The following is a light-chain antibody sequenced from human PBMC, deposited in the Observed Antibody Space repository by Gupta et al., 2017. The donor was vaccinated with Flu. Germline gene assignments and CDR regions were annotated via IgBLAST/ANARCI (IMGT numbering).Light chain of an antibody. CDR1: QSISSW. CDR2: KAS. Sequence: DIQMTQSPSTLSASVGDRVTIICRASQSISSWLAWYQQKPGKLPILLNDKASSLQSRVPSRFSGSGSGTKFTLPISSLQPDDFASYYCQHYRSYRSFGQWTKVEIK. J-gene: IGKJ1*01. CDR3: QHYRSYRS. V-gene: IGKV1-5*03.